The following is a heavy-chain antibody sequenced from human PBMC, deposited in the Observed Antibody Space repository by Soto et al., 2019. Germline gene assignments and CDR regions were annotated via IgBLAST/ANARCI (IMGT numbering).Heavy chain of an antibody. J-gene: IGHJ3*02. Sequence: ASVKVSCKASGGTFSSYAISWVRQAPGQGLEWMGLIDPRRGRPKYPQKFQDRVIMTRDTSKTTVYMELRSVMSGDTAIYYCARENMDDRTGAPDIWGPGTMVTVSS. V-gene: IGHV1-46*01. D-gene: IGHD3-3*01. CDR1: GGTFSSYA. CDR3: ARENMDDRTGAPDI. CDR2: IDPRRGRP.